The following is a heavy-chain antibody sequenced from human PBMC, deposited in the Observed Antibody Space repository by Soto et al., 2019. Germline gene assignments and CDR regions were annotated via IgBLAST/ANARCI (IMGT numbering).Heavy chain of an antibody. CDR1: GFTFRGYV. Sequence: VQLLESGGGLVQPGGSLRLYCAASGFTFRGYVITWFRQTPGKGLEWVSDISGSGENANYGDSVKGRFTISRDDPKKTVYLQMHSLRAEDTAVYYCAKTRELRGVGPEDWGPGTLVAVSS. CDR3: AKTRELRGVGPED. J-gene: IGHJ4*02. V-gene: IGHV3-23*01. CDR2: ISGSGENA. D-gene: IGHD3-10*01.